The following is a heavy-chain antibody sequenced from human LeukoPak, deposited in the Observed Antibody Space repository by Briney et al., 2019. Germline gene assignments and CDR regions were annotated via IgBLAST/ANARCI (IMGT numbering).Heavy chain of an antibody. Sequence: GASVKVSCKVSGYTLTELSMHWVRQAPGQGLEWMGIINPSGGSTSYAQKFQGRVTMTRDTSTSTVYMELSSLRSEDTAVYYCASSDSSGYYYVGYWGQGTLVTVSS. CDR2: INPSGGST. V-gene: IGHV1-46*01. CDR3: ASSDSSGYYYVGY. D-gene: IGHD3-22*01. CDR1: GYTLTELS. J-gene: IGHJ4*02.